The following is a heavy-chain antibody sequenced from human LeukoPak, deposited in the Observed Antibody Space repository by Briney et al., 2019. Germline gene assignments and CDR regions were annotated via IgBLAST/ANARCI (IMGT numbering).Heavy chain of an antibody. Sequence: GASVKVSCKASGYTFTSYGISWVRQAPGQGLEWMGWISAYNGNTNYAQKLQGRVTMTTDTSTSTAYMELRSLRSEDTAVYYCASSAPYGLLIQFGYYYYMDVWGKGTTVTISS. CDR3: ASSAPYGLLIQFGYYYYMDV. CDR2: ISAYNGNT. D-gene: IGHD3-10*01. V-gene: IGHV1-18*01. J-gene: IGHJ6*03. CDR1: GYTFTSYG.